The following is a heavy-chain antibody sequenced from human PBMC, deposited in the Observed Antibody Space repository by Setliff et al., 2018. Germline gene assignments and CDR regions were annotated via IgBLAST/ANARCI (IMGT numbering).Heavy chain of an antibody. CDR3: AKDLYWELPRGGLGY. D-gene: IGHD1-26*01. V-gene: IGHV3-30*02. CDR1: GFTFGDYA. Sequence: PGGSLRLSCTTSGFTFGDYAMSWVRQAPGEGLEWVAFIRYDGSNKYYADSVKGRFTISRDNSKNTLYLQMNSLRAEDTAVYYCAKDLYWELPRGGLGYWGQGTLVTVS. J-gene: IGHJ4*02. CDR2: IRYDGSNK.